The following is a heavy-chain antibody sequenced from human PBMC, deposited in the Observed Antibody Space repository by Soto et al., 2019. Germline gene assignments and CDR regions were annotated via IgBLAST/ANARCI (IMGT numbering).Heavy chain of an antibody. Sequence: PGESLKISCKGSGYSFTSYWISWVRQMPGKGLEWMGRIDPSDSYTNYSPSFQGHATISADKSISTAYLQWSSLKASDTAMYYCARRGVYSGYEVSYGMDVWGQGTTVTVSS. CDR2: IDPSDSYT. J-gene: IGHJ6*02. CDR3: ARRGVYSGYEVSYGMDV. CDR1: GYSFTSYW. V-gene: IGHV5-10-1*01. D-gene: IGHD5-12*01.